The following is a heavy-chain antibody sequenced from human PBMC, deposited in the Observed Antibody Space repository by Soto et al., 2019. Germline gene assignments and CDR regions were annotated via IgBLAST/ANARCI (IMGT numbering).Heavy chain of an antibody. Sequence: PSETLSLTCTVSGGSISSSYWSWIRQPPGKGLEWIGYIYYSGNTYYNPSLESRVTISADTSKNQFSLKLSSVTAADTAVYYCARVAFAVEGTWFDPWGQGTLVTVSS. V-gene: IGHV4-59*01. D-gene: IGHD3-3*01. CDR3: ARVAFAVEGTWFDP. CDR1: GGSISSSY. J-gene: IGHJ5*02. CDR2: IYYSGNT.